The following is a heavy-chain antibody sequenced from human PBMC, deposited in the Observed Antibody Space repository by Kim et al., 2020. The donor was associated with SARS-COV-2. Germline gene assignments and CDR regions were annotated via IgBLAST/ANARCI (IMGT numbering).Heavy chain of an antibody. Sequence: VKGRFTISRDNAKNSLYLQMNSLRAEDTAVYYCAREGYYYVWGSYRYSDYWGQGTLVTVSS. D-gene: IGHD3-16*02. J-gene: IGHJ4*02. CDR3: AREGYYYVWGSYRYSDY. V-gene: IGHV3-11*05.